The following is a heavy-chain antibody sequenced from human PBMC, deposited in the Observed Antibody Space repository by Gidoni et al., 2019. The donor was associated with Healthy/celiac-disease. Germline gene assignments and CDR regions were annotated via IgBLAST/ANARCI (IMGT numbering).Heavy chain of an antibody. D-gene: IGHD6-6*01. CDR1: GGSISSSSYY. Sequence: QLQLQASGPGLVQPSETLSLTCTVSGGSISSSSYYWGWIRQPPGKGLEWIGSIYYSGSTYYNPSLKSRVTISVDTSKNQFSLKLSSVTAADTAVYYCARRSSIAARGYGGAFDYWGQGTLVTVSS. CDR2: IYYSGST. J-gene: IGHJ4*02. V-gene: IGHV4-39*01. CDR3: ARRSSIAARGYGGAFDY.